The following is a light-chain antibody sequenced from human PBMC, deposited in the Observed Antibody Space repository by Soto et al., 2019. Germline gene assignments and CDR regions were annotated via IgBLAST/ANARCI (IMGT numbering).Light chain of an antibody. J-gene: IGKJ5*01. CDR1: QSISSF. Sequence: DIQMTQSPSSLSASVGDRVTITCRASQSISSFLNWYQQKPGKVPKLLIYAAVSLQSGVPSRFSGGGSGTDFTLTISNLQPEDFATYYCQQSYSTPITFGQGTRLEIK. V-gene: IGKV1-39*01. CDR3: QQSYSTPIT. CDR2: AAV.